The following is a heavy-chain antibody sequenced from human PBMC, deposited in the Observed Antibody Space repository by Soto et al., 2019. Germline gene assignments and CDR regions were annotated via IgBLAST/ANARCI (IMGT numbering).Heavy chain of an antibody. V-gene: IGHV4-39*01. CDR1: GGSIKSRSYY. D-gene: IGHD2-21*02. CDR2: IYYSGRT. J-gene: IGHJ4*02. Sequence: PSGTLALTCTVAGGSIKSRSYYWGWIGQPPGKGLEWIGSIYYSGRTYNNPSLRSRVSMSIDTSKDQFSLKLNSVTAADTALYFCASRRTSVVTQAYFDVWGAGSLVTVSS. CDR3: ASRRTSVVTQAYFDV.